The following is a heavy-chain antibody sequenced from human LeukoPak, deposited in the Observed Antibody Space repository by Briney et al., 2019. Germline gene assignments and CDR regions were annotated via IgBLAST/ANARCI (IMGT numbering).Heavy chain of an antibody. V-gene: IGHV1-2*02. Sequence: ASVKVSCKASGYTFTDYYIHWVRQAPGQGLEWMGRMNPHSGGTNYAQKFKGRVTMTRDTSINTAYMDLRRLTSDDTAIYYCTTRGGDTLMRTEAFDYWGLGTLVTVSS. CDR2: MNPHSGGT. CDR3: TTRGGDTLMRTEAFDY. J-gene: IGHJ4*02. D-gene: IGHD3-16*01. CDR1: GYTFTDYY.